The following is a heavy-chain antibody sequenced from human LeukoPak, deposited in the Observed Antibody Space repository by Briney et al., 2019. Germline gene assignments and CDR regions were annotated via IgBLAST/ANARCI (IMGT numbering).Heavy chain of an antibody. CDR1: GGSISSSSYY. D-gene: IGHD3-3*01. CDR2: IYYSGTS. Sequence: SETLFLTCTVSGGSISSSSYYWGWIRQPPGKGLEWIVDIYYSGTSYYNPSLKSRVTISVDTSENQLSLKLSSVTAADTAVYYCARHMGDFWSGYRCDYWGQGTLVTVSS. V-gene: IGHV4-39*01. J-gene: IGHJ4*02. CDR3: ARHMGDFWSGYRCDY.